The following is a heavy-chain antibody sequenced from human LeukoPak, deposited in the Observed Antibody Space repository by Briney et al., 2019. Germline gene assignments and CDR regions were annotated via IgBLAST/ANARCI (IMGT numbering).Heavy chain of an antibody. CDR2: ISSSGSTI. V-gene: IGHV3-48*03. Sequence: GGSLRLSCAASRFTFRSYEMNRGRQAPGKGLEWVSYISSSGSTIYYADSVKGRFTISRYHAKNSLYLQMNSLRAEDTGVYYCARNVASSSYSPSSSCCGQGTLVTVSS. CDR1: RFTFRSYE. CDR3: ARNVASSSYSPSSSC. J-gene: IGHJ4*02. D-gene: IGHD2-15*01.